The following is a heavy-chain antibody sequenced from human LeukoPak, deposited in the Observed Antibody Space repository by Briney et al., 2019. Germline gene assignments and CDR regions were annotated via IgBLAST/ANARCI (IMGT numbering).Heavy chain of an antibody. D-gene: IGHD6-13*01. CDR2: ISSSSSYI. V-gene: IGHV3-21*01. Sequence: KTGGSLRLSCAASGFTFSSYSMNWVRQAPGKGLEWVSSISSSSSYIYYADSVKGRFTISRDNAKNSLYLQMNSLRAEDTAVYYCARDLFAAAALRSDYWGQGTLVTVSS. J-gene: IGHJ4*02. CDR1: GFTFSSYS. CDR3: ARDLFAAAALRSDY.